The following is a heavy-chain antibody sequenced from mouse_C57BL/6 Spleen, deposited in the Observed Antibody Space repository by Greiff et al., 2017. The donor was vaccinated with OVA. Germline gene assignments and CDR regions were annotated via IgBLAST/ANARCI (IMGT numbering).Heavy chain of an antibody. V-gene: IGHV5-4*01. J-gene: IGHJ2*01. Sequence: EVKVEESGGGLVKPGGSLKLSCAASGFTFSSYAMSWVRQTPEKRLEWVATISDGGSYTYYPDNVKGRFTISRDNAKNNLYLQMSHLKSEDTAMYYCARDYYGSPFDYWGQGTTLTVSS. CDR1: GFTFSSYA. D-gene: IGHD1-1*01. CDR2: ISDGGSYT. CDR3: ARDYYGSPFDY.